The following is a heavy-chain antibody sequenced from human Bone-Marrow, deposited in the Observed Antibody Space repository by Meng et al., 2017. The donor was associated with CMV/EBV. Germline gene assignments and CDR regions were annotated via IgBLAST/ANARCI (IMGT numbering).Heavy chain of an antibody. V-gene: IGHV3-7*01. CDR2: IKEDGREK. CDR1: GFIFSTYW. Sequence: GESLKISCAASGFIFSTYWMHWVRQAPGKGLEWVANIKEDGREKYYVDSVEGRFTVSRDNAKNSLYLQMDSLRVEDTAVYFCARGKVYFDYWGRGSLVTASS. J-gene: IGHJ4*02. CDR3: ARGKVYFDY.